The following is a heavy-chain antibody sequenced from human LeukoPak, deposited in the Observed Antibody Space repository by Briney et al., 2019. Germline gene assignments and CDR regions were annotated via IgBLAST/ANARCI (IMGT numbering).Heavy chain of an antibody. CDR3: ARRYCSSTSCNRPFDI. Sequence: MPSETLSLTCTVSGGSISSSSYYWGWIRQPPGKGLEWIGSIYYSGSTYCNPSLKSRVTISVDTSKNQFSLKLSSVTAADTAVYYCARRYCSSTSCNRPFDIWGQGTMVTVSS. D-gene: IGHD2-2*01. J-gene: IGHJ3*02. CDR2: IYYSGST. CDR1: GGSISSSSYY. V-gene: IGHV4-39*01.